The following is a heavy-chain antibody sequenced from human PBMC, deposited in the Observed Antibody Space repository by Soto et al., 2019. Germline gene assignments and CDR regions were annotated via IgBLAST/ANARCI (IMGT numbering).Heavy chain of an antibody. V-gene: IGHV1-69*01. CDR2: IIPIFGTA. J-gene: IGHJ3*02. D-gene: IGHD2-8*02. CDR1: GGTFSSYA. Sequence: QVQLVQSGAEVKKPGSSVKVSCKASGGTFSSYAISWVRQAPGQGLEWMGGIIPIFGTANYAQKFQGRVRITADESTSTDYIELSSLRSEDMVVYYCARDTGGTANAFDTWGQGTMVTVSA. CDR3: ARDTGGTANAFDT.